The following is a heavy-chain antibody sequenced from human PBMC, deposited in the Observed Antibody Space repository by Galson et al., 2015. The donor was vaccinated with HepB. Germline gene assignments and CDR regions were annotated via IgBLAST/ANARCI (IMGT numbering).Heavy chain of an antibody. CDR1: GGSISSSSYY. CDR2: IYYSGTI. D-gene: IGHD6-13*01. CDR3: ARLVFGSSWYAFDY. V-gene: IGHV4-39*01. J-gene: IGHJ4*02. Sequence: ETLSLTCTVSGGSISSSSYYWGWIRQPPGKGLEWIGIIYYSGTIYYNPSLKSRVTISKDTSKNQFSLKVRSVTAADTSVYYCARLVFGSSWYAFDYWGQGTLVTVSS.